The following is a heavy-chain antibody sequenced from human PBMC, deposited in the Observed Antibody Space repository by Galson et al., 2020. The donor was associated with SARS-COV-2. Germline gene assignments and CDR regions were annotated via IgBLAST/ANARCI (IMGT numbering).Heavy chain of an antibody. V-gene: IGHV3-49*04. Sequence: GRSLRLSCTASGFTSRDHHMNWVRQAPGKGLEWVGLIRPSANGATTEYAASVKGRLTISRDDSKSIAYLQVNSLKTEDTAVYYCTRGYHLDYWGQGTLVTVSS. J-gene: IGHJ4*02. D-gene: IGHD2-2*01. CDR1: GFTSRDHH. CDR2: IRPSANGATT. CDR3: TRGYHLDY.